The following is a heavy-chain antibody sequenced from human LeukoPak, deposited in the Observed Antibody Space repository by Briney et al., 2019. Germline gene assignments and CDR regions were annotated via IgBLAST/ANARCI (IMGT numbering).Heavy chain of an antibody. V-gene: IGHV1-2*06. CDR1: GYTFTGYY. D-gene: IGHD3-22*01. J-gene: IGHJ4*02. CDR3: ARLSYYYDSSGYCDY. CDR2: INPNSGGT. Sequence: ASVKVSCKASGYTFTGYYMHWVRQAPGQGLEWMGRINPNSGGTNYAQKFQGRVTMTTDTSTSTAYMELRSLRSDDTAVYYCARLSYYYDSSGYCDYWGQGTLVTVSS.